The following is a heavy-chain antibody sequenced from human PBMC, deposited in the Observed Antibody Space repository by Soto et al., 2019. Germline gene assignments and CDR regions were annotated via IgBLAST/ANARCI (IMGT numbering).Heavy chain of an antibody. Sequence: SETLSLTCAVSGGSISSSNWWSWVRQPPGKGLEWIGEIYHSGSTNYNPSLKSRVTISVDKSKNQFSLKLSSVTAADTAVYYCASIPIKGWYYDILTGYQPAGWFDPWGQGTLVTVSS. CDR2: IYHSGST. J-gene: IGHJ5*02. CDR3: ASIPIKGWYYDILTGYQPAGWFDP. D-gene: IGHD3-9*01. CDR1: GGSISSSNW. V-gene: IGHV4-4*02.